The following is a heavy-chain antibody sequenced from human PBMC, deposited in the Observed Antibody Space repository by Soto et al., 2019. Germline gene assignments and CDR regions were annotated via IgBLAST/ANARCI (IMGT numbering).Heavy chain of an antibody. V-gene: IGHV3-48*03. J-gene: IGHJ6*02. CDR3: VRDRGSWNYYYGLDV. D-gene: IGHD3-10*01. CDR1: GFTFSSYE. Sequence: GGSLRLSCAASGFTFSSYEMNWVRQAPGKGLEWLSYISSSGSTLYYADSVKGRFTISRDNAKNALYLQMNSLRAEDTAVYYCVRDRGSWNYYYGLDVWGQGTTVTVSS. CDR2: ISSSGSTL.